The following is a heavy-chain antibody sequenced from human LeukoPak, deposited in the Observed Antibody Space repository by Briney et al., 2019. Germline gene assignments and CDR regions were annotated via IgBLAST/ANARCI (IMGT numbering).Heavy chain of an antibody. CDR1: GFTFSSYS. D-gene: IGHD6-19*01. Sequence: AGGSLRLSCAASGFTFSSYSMNWVRQAPGKGLEWVSSISSSSSYIYYADSVKGRFTISRDNAKNSLYLRMNSLRAEDTAVYYCARVVVAVAGPIDYWGQGTLVTVSS. CDR2: ISSSSSYI. V-gene: IGHV3-21*01. CDR3: ARVVVAVAGPIDY. J-gene: IGHJ4*02.